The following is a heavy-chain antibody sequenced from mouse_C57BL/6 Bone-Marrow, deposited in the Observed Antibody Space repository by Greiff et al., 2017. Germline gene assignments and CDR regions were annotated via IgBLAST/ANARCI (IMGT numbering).Heavy chain of an antibody. J-gene: IGHJ3*01. CDR2: INPGSGGT. Sequence: QVQLQQSGAELVRPGTSVRVSCKASGYAFTTFLIEWVKQRPGQGLEWSGMINPGSGGTNYNEPVKGKAPLTADKSSSTASMLLSSLTSEDSAVYFWARSKYGGSWFAYWGQGTTVTVSA. V-gene: IGHV1-54*01. CDR3: ARSKYGGSWFAY. D-gene: IGHD1-2*01. CDR1: GYAFTTFL.